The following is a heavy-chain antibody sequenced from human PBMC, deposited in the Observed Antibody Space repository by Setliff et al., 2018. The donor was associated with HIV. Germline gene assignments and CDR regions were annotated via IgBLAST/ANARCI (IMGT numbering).Heavy chain of an antibody. CDR3: ARDGPYVAVLIRAFDI. CDR2: ISGYSGKT. J-gene: IGHJ3*02. Sequence: ASVKVSCKTSGYPFSIYGINWVRQAPGLGLEWMGWISGYSGKTDLPQKFQDRVTMTADTSTSTAYMEVRRLTSDDTAVYYCARDGPYVAVLIRAFDIWGQGTMVTVSS. D-gene: IGHD3-16*01. V-gene: IGHV1-18*01. CDR1: GYPFSIYG.